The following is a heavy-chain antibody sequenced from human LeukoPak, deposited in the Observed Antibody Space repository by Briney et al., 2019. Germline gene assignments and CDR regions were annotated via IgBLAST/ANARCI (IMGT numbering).Heavy chain of an antibody. D-gene: IGHD3-22*01. Sequence: GGSLRLSCAASRFTFSSSGMHWVRQAPGKGLEWVAFIRYDGSNKYYADSVKGRFTISRDNSKNTLFLQMNSLRAEDTAVYYCARDRRKYNYDGSGYPPYWGQGTLVTVSS. CDR1: RFTFSSSG. V-gene: IGHV3-30*02. CDR3: ARDRRKYNYDGSGYPPY. J-gene: IGHJ4*02. CDR2: IRYDGSNK.